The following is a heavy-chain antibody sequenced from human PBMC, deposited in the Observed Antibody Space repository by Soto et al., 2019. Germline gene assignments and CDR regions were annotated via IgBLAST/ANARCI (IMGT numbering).Heavy chain of an antibody. Sequence: GGSLRLSCEASGFTFRSYGMHWVRQVPGKGLEWVAGISYAGLKKLYAGPVKGRFTISRDNAKNALYLQMNSLRVEDTAVYYCAAYCYTMTCTHFHGYSWGQGTQVTVSS. CDR3: AAYCYTMTCTHFHGYS. J-gene: IGHJ5*02. CDR2: ISYAGLKK. D-gene: IGHD3-16*02. CDR1: GFTFRSYG. V-gene: IGHV3-30*03.